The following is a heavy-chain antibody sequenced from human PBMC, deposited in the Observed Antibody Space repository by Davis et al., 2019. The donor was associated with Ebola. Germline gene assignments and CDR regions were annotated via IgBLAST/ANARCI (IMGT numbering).Heavy chain of an antibody. V-gene: IGHV3-73*01. Sequence: GESLKISCAASGFTFSGSAMHWVRQASGKGLEWVGRIRSKANSYATAYAASVKGRFTISRDDSKYTAYLQMNSLKTEDAAVYYCTTTYYYDSSGTLVADYWGQGTLVTVSS. D-gene: IGHD3-22*01. CDR1: GFTFSGSA. J-gene: IGHJ4*02. CDR2: IRSKANSYAT. CDR3: TTTYYYDSSGTLVADY.